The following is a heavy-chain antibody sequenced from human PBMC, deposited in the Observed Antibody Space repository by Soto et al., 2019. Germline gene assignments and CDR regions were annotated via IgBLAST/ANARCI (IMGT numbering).Heavy chain of an antibody. CDR3: ARGYYDFRWFDP. CDR2: IYYSGST. CDR1: GGSISSYY. D-gene: IGHD3-3*01. Sequence: ASETLSLTCTVSGGSISSYYWIWIRQPPGKGLEWIGYIYYSGSTNYNPSLKSRVTISVDTSKNQFSLKLSSVTAADTAVYYCARGYYDFRWFDPWGQGTLVTVSS. J-gene: IGHJ5*02. V-gene: IGHV4-59*01.